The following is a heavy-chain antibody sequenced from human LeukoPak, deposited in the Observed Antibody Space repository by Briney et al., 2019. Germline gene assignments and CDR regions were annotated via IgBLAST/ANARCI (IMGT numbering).Heavy chain of an antibody. CDR1: GFTFSSYW. V-gene: IGHV3-74*01. J-gene: IGHJ3*02. Sequence: GGSLRLSCAASGFTFSSYWMHWVRQAPGKGLVWVSRINSDGSSTSYADSVKGRFTISRDNAKNTLYLQMNSLRAEDTAVYYCARGRYGDLSSYAFDIWGQGTMVTVSS. CDR3: ARGRYGDLSSYAFDI. D-gene: IGHD4-17*01. CDR2: INSDGSST.